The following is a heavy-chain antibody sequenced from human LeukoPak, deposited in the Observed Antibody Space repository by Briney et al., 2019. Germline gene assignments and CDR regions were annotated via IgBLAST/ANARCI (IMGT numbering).Heavy chain of an antibody. CDR3: ARDSGYYFVY. V-gene: IGHV3-30-3*01. D-gene: IGHD3-22*01. CDR1: GFSFSSYA. CDR2: ISYDGSNE. Sequence: PGRALRLSSADSGFSFSSYAMHGGRQAPRKGVGGVAIISYDGSNEYYADSAQGPFTTSRDNSKNTVYLQMYSLRAAATGPYYCARDSGYYFVYWGQGTLVTVSS. J-gene: IGHJ4*02.